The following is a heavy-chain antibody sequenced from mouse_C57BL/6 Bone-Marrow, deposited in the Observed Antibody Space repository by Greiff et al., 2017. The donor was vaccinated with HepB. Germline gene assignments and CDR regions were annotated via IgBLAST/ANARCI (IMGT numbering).Heavy chain of an antibody. CDR2: IYPGNSDT. CDR1: GYTFTSYW. CDR3: TRRGYDDGRGFAY. V-gene: IGHV1-5*01. D-gene: IGHD2-2*01. J-gene: IGHJ3*01. Sequence: EVQLQQSGTVLARPGASVKMSCKTSGYTFTSYWMHWVKQRPGQGLEWIGAIYPGNSDTSYNQKFKGKAKLTAVTSASTAYMELSSLTNEDSAVYYCTRRGYDDGRGFAYWGQGTLVTVSA.